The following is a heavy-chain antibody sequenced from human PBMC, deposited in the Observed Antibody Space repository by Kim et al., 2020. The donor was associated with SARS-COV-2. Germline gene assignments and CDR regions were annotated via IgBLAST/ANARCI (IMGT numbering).Heavy chain of an antibody. CDR2: ISYDGSNK. CDR3: AKDRGRSGSRNGLDY. J-gene: IGHJ4*01. CDR1: GFTFSSYG. D-gene: IGHD1-26*01. Sequence: GGSLRLSCAASGFTFSSYGMHWVRQAPGKGLEWVAVISYDGSNKYYADSVKGRFTISRDNSKNTLYLQMNSLRAEDTAVYYCAKDRGRSGSRNGLDYWG. V-gene: IGHV3-30*18.